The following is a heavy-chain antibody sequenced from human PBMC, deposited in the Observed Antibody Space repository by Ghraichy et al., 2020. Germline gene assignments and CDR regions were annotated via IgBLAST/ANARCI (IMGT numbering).Heavy chain of an antibody. D-gene: IGHD1-26*01. CDR1: GFTFSSYG. J-gene: IGHJ6*02. Sequence: GKSLNISCAASGFTFSSYGMHWVRQAPGKGLEWVAVISYDGSNKYYADSVKGRFTISRDNSKNTLYLQMNSLRAEDTAVYYCASLIVGATKGLYMIDYYYYGMDVWGQGTTVTVSS. CDR3: ASLIVGATKGLYMIDYYYYGMDV. V-gene: IGHV3-30*03. CDR2: ISYDGSNK.